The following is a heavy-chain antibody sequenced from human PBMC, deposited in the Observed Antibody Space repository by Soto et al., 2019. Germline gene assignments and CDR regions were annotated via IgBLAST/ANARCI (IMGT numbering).Heavy chain of an antibody. CDR2: INHSGST. CDR1: CGSFSGYY. J-gene: IGHJ6*02. Sequence: ETLPLTYAVYCGSFSGYYWSWIPSPPAKGLEWIGEINHSGSTNYNPSLKSRVTISVDTSKNQFSLKLSSVTAADTAVYYCARESGDSSGYYYFNYYYGMDVWGQGTTVS. CDR3: ARESGDSSGYYYFNYYYGMDV. V-gene: IGHV4-34*01. D-gene: IGHD3-22*01.